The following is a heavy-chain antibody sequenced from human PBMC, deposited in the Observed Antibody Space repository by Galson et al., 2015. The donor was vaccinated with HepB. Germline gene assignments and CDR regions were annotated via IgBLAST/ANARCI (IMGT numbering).Heavy chain of an antibody. J-gene: IGHJ4*02. Sequence: LRLSCAASGFTFSSYGMHWVRQAPGKGLEWVAVISYDGSNKYYADPVKGRFTISRDNSKNTLYLQMNSLRAEDTAVYYCAKEYYYDSSGYYNSYYFDYWGQGTLVTVSS. D-gene: IGHD3-22*01. CDR3: AKEYYYDSSGYYNSYYFDY. CDR1: GFTFSSYG. CDR2: ISYDGSNK. V-gene: IGHV3-30*18.